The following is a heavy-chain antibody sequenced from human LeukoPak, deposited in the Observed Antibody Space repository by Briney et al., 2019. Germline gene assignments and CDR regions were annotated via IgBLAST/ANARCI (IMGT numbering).Heavy chain of an antibody. CDR2: ISGSGGST. Sequence: GGSLRLSCAASGFTFSSYAMSWVRQAPGKGQEWVSAISGSGGSTYYADSVKGRFTISRDNSKNTLYLQMNSLRAEDTAVYYCAKDQDYGDYVFDYWGQGTLVTVSS. J-gene: IGHJ4*02. V-gene: IGHV3-23*01. CDR3: AKDQDYGDYVFDY. CDR1: GFTFSSYA. D-gene: IGHD4-17*01.